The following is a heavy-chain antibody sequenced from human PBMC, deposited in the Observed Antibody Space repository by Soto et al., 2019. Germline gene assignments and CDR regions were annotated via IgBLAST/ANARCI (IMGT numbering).Heavy chain of an antibody. CDR2: INAGYGNT. J-gene: IGHJ4*02. Sequence: ASVKVSCQASGYTFSSYAMHWGRQAPGQRLEWMGWINAGYGNTKSSQKFQDRVTISRDTSASTAYMELTSLRSEDTAVYYCARDTGDGTFDFWGQGTLVTVSS. D-gene: IGHD7-27*01. V-gene: IGHV1-3*01. CDR3: ARDTGDGTFDF. CDR1: GYTFSSYA.